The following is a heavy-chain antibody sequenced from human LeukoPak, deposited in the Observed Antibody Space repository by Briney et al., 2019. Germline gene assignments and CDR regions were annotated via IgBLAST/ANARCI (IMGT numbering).Heavy chain of an antibody. J-gene: IGHJ5*02. CDR2: ISGYNGDT. V-gene: IGHV1-18*04. D-gene: IGHD2-8*02. CDR1: GYAFSKYG. CDR3: ARDSPRGALVLLDA. Sequence: RASVKVSCKASGYAFSKYGITWVRQAPGQGLAWMGWISGYNGDTNSTQKLQGRVTMTIDTSTSTAYMELRGLTSDDTAVYYCARDSPRGALVLLDAWGQGTLVTVSS.